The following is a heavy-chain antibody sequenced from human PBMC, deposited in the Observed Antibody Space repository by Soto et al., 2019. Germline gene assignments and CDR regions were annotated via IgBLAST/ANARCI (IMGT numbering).Heavy chain of an antibody. Sequence: QVQLVESGGGVVQPGRSLRLSCAASGFNFSSYGMHWVRQAPGKGLERVAVIWYDGSNKYYADSVKGRFTISRDNSKNTLYLQMNSLTAADTAVYYCASELVPAAMALYYYGMDVWGQGTTVTVSS. CDR3: ASELVPAAMALYYYGMDV. J-gene: IGHJ6*02. D-gene: IGHD2-2*01. CDR1: GFNFSSYG. CDR2: IWYDGSNK. V-gene: IGHV3-33*01.